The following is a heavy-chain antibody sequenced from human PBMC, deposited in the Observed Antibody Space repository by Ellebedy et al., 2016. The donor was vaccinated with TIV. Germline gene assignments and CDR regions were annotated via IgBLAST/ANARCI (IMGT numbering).Heavy chain of an antibody. D-gene: IGHD3-10*01. CDR3: ARQPYYGSGSHNYYYGMDV. Sequence: MPSETLSLTCTVSGGSISSYYWSWIRQPPGKGLEWIGYIYYSGSTNYNPSLKSRVTISVDTSKNQFSLKLSSVTAADTAVYYCARQPYYGSGSHNYYYGMDVWGQGTTVTVSS. J-gene: IGHJ6*02. CDR1: GGSISSYY. V-gene: IGHV4-59*08. CDR2: IYYSGST.